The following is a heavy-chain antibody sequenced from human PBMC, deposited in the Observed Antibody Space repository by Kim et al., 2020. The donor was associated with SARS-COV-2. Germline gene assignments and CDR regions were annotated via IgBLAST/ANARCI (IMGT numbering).Heavy chain of an antibody. V-gene: IGHV3-30*02. J-gene: IGHJ4*02. D-gene: IGHD3-3*01. CDR3: AKDKEYYDFWSGCSFDY. Sequence: VKGRFTISRENSKNTLYLQMKSLRAEDTAVYYCAKDKEYYDFWSGCSFDYWGQGTLVTVSS.